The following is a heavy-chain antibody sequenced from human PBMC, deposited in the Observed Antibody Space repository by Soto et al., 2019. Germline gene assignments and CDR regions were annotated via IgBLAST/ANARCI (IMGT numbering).Heavy chain of an antibody. V-gene: IGHV6-1*01. CDR2: TYYRSKWYN. D-gene: IGHD5-18*01. CDR3: EGGAGGGGNRNHQNYYYNYRDV. Sequence: SQTLSLTCAISGDSVSSNSAAWNWIRQSPSRGLEWLGRTYYRSKWYNDYAVSVKSRITINPDTSKNQFSLQLNSVTPEGTAVYYWEGGAGGGGNRNHQNYYYNYRDVGGKGTTVT. J-gene: IGHJ6*03. CDR1: GDSVSSNSAA.